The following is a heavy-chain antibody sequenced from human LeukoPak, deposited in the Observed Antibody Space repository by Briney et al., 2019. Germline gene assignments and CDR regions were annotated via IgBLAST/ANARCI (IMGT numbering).Heavy chain of an antibody. CDR1: GDSVSSNSAA. D-gene: IGHD5-12*01. CDR3: AREGGYSGYDYVSAVYDY. Sequence: SQTLSLTCAISGDSVSSNSAAWNWIRQSPSRGLEWLGRTYYRSKWYNDYAVSVKSRITINPDTSKNQFSLQLNSVTPEDTAVYYCAREGGYSGYDYVSAVYDYWGQGTLVTASS. J-gene: IGHJ4*02. CDR2: TYYRSKWYN. V-gene: IGHV6-1*01.